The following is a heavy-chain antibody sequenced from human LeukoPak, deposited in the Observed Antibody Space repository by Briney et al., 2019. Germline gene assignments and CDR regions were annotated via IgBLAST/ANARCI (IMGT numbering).Heavy chain of an antibody. CDR1: GFTFGDYA. J-gene: IGHJ6*03. Sequence: GGSLRLSCTASGFTFGDYAMSWVRQAPGKGLEWVSYIDFSGSTIYYADSVKGRFTISRDNSKNTLYLQMNSLRAEDTAVYYCAKDPTVRGVITGYYYYYMDVWGKGTTVTISS. V-gene: IGHV3-48*01. D-gene: IGHD3-10*01. CDR2: IDFSGSTI. CDR3: AKDPTVRGVITGYYYYYMDV.